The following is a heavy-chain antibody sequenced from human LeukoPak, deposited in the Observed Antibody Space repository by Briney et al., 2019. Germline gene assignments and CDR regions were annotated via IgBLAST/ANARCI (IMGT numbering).Heavy chain of an antibody. D-gene: IGHD6-13*01. V-gene: IGHV3-23*01. J-gene: IGHJ4*02. CDR1: GFTVRSYA. Sequence: PGGSLRLACAASGFTVRSYAMSWVRQAPGKWLECVSAMIGSGGSTYYADCVKGRFTISRDDSKNTLYLQMNSLRAEDTAVYYCAKVAKYSSSWYWGQGTLVTVSS. CDR3: AKVAKYSSSWY. CDR2: MIGSGGST.